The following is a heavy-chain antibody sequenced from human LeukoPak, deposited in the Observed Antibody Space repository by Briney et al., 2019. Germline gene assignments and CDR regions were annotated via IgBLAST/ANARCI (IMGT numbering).Heavy chain of an antibody. D-gene: IGHD3-22*01. CDR1: GGTFSSYA. CDR2: IIPIFGTA. V-gene: IGHV1-69*05. J-gene: IGHJ4*02. CDR3: ARDRVGSSCYRVH. Sequence: GASVKVSCKASGGTFSSYAISWVRQAPGQGPEWMGRIIPIFGTANYAQKFQGRVTITTDESTSTAYMELSSLRSEDTGVYYCARDRVGSSCYRVHWGQGTLVTVSS.